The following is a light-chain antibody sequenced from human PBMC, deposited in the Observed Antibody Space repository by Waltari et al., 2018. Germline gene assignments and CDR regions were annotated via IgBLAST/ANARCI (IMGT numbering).Light chain of an antibody. CDR3: QQYGSSHYDSSPFT. J-gene: IGKJ4*01. Sequence: ELVLTQSPGTLSLSPGERATPSCRSSQSVAGHYLAWYQQKPCQAPKLPIYGASTRATGIPDRVSGSGSGTDFTLTISRLEPEDFAVYHCQQYGSSHYDSSPFTFGGGTKVEIK. CDR2: GAS. V-gene: IGKV3-20*01. CDR1: QSVAGHY.